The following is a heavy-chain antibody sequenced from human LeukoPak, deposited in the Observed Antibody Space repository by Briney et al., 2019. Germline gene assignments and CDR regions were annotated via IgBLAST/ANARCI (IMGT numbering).Heavy chain of an antibody. V-gene: IGHV3-15*01. CDR1: GFTFSNAW. Sequence: VGSLRLSCAASGFTFSNAWMSWVRQAPGKGLEWVGRIKSKTDGGTTYYAAPVKGRFTISRDNSKNTLYLQMNSLKTEDTAVYFCTTVFQPLGYCSTTGCYPNYWGQGTLVTVSS. CDR2: IKSKTDGGTT. CDR3: TTVFQPLGYCSTTGCYPNY. J-gene: IGHJ4*02. D-gene: IGHD2-2*01.